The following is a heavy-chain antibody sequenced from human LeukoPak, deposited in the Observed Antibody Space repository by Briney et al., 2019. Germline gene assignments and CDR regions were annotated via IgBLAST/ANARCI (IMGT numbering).Heavy chain of an antibody. V-gene: IGHV4-34*01. CDR1: ATSFGGYD. CDR2: VNLGSST. J-gene: IGHJ6*03. CDR3: AIVTKTVKYSSSWSKYYYYYIDV. Sequence: SEPLSSSAAVVATSFGGYDWCGSRLPPGKGLDGSGVVNLGSSTNYNPYLNRRVNISVDTSKNQLSLKLSSVTAADTAVYYCAIVTKTVKYSSSWSKYYYYYIDVWGKETTLTVSS. D-gene: IGHD6-13*01.